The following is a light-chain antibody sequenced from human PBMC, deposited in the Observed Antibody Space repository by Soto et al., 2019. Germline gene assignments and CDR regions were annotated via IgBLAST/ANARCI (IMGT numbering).Light chain of an antibody. J-gene: IGLJ2*01. Sequence: NFMLTQPLSVSESPGKTVTISCTRSSGSIAYNYVQWCQQRPGSAPTPVIYEDKQRPSGVPDRFSGSIDRSSNSASLTISGLEIEDEDEYYCQSYDSNSVVFGGGTKLTVL. CDR3: QSYDSNSVV. CDR2: EDK. CDR1: SGSIAYNY. V-gene: IGLV6-57*04.